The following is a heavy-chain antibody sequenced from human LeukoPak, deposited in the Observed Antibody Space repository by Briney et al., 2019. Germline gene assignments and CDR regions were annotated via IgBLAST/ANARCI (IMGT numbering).Heavy chain of an antibody. CDR1: GASVNSFY. D-gene: IGHD3-16*01. J-gene: IGHJ4*02. CDR2: ISNRGSH. V-gene: IGHV4-59*02. Sequence: PSETLSLTCTVSGASVNSFYWNWIRQPPGKGLEWIGYISNRGSHNYNPSLKSRVTMSIDTSKNQFSLKLNSVTAADTAVYFCARGRDLGQDYWGQGTLVTVSS. CDR3: ARGRDLGQDY.